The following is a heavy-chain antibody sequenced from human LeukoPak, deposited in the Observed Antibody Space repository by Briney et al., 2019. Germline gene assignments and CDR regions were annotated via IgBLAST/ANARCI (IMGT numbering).Heavy chain of an antibody. Sequence: ASVKVSCKASGYTFTSYYMHWVRQAPGQGLEWMGIINPSGGSTSYAQKFQGRVTMTRDTSTSTVYMELSSLGSEDTAVYYCAREIATTAAAGYGMDVWGQGTMVTVSS. V-gene: IGHV1-46*01. J-gene: IGHJ6*02. D-gene: IGHD6-13*01. CDR1: GYTFTSYY. CDR2: INPSGGST. CDR3: AREIATTAAAGYGMDV.